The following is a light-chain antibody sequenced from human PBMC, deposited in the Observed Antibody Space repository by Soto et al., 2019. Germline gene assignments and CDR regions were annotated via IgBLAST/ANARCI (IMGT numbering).Light chain of an antibody. Sequence: DIQMTQSASTLAGSVGYRDTITCRASQTISSWLAWYQQKPGKAPKLLIYKASTLKSGVPSRFSGSGSGTKFTLTISSLQPDDFATYYCQHCIGYSAAFGQGTQVDIK. J-gene: IGKJ1*01. CDR1: QTISSW. CDR3: QHCIGYSAA. CDR2: KAS. V-gene: IGKV1-5*03.